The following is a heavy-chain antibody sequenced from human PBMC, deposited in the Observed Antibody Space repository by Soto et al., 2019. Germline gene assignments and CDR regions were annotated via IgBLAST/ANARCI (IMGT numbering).Heavy chain of an antibody. V-gene: IGHV3-33*01. CDR1: GFTFSSYG. Sequence: PGGSLRLSCAASGFTFSSYGMHWVRQAPGKGLEWVAVIWYDGSNKYYADSVKGRFTISRDNSKNTLYLQMNSLRAEDTAAYYCARGGALLPIYYYYGMDVWGQGTTVTVSS. J-gene: IGHJ6*02. CDR2: IWYDGSNK. D-gene: IGHD2-15*01. CDR3: ARGGALLPIYYYYGMDV.